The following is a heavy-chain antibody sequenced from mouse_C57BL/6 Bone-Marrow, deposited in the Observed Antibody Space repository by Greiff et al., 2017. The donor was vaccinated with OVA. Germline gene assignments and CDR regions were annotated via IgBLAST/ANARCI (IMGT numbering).Heavy chain of an antibody. J-gene: IGHJ2*01. V-gene: IGHV1-50*01. CDR3: ARDSSGYLDY. D-gene: IGHD3-2*02. CDR2: IDPSASYT. Sequence: QVQLQQPGAELVKPGASVKLSCKASGYTFTSYWMQWVKQRPGQGLEWIGEIDPSASYTNYNQKFKGKATLTVDTSSSTAYMQLSSLTSEDSAVYYCARDSSGYLDYWGQGTTLTVSS. CDR1: GYTFTSYW.